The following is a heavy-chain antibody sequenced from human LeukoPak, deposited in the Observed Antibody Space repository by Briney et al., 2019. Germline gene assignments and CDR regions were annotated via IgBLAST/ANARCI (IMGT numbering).Heavy chain of an antibody. CDR3: VTSGWYLLPGVY. CDR2: IYYSGST. J-gene: IGHJ4*02. CDR1: GGSISSSSYY. Sequence: SETLSLTCTVSGGSISSSSYYWGWIRQPPGKGLEWIGSIYYSGSTYYNPSLESRVTISVDTSKNQFSLKLSSVTAADTAVYYCVTSGWYLLPGVYWGQGTLVTVSS. D-gene: IGHD6-19*01. V-gene: IGHV4-39*01.